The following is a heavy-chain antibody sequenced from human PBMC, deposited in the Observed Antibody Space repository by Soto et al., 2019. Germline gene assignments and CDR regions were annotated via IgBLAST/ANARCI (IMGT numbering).Heavy chain of an antibody. CDR3: ASSGGYELYYFDY. D-gene: IGHD5-12*01. V-gene: IGHV3-33*01. CDR1: GFTFSSYG. Sequence: QVQLVESGGGVVQPGRSLRLSCAASGFTFSSYGMHWVRQAPGKGLEWVAVIWYDGSNKYYADSVKGRFTISRDNSKNTLYLQMNSLRAEDTAVYYCASSGGYELYYFDYWGQGTLVTVSS. CDR2: IWYDGSNK. J-gene: IGHJ4*02.